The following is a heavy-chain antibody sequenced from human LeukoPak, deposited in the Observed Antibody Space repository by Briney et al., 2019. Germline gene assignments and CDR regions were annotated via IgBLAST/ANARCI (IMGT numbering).Heavy chain of an antibody. V-gene: IGHV4-4*07. CDR3: ARQDTAMVYFVY. CDR2: IYTSGST. Sequence: SETLSLTCTVSGGSISSYYWSWIRQPAGKGLEWIGRIYTSGSTNYNPSLKSRVAMSVDTSKNQFSLKLSSVTAADTAVYYCARQDTAMVYFVYWGQGTLVTVSS. CDR1: GGSISSYY. D-gene: IGHD5-18*01. J-gene: IGHJ4*02.